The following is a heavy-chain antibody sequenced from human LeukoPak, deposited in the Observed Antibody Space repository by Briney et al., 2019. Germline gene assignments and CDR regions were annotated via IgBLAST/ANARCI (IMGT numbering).Heavy chain of an antibody. J-gene: IGHJ4*02. CDR3: ASRFNVGYGGNGPLDY. V-gene: IGHV3-66*01. D-gene: IGHD4-23*01. Sequence: GGSLRLSYAASGFTVSSNYMSWVRQAPGKGLEWVSVIYSGGSTYYADSVKGRFTISRDNSKNTLYLQMNSLRAEDTAVYYCASRFNVGYGGNGPLDYWGQGTLVTVSS. CDR1: GFTVSSNY. CDR2: IYSGGST.